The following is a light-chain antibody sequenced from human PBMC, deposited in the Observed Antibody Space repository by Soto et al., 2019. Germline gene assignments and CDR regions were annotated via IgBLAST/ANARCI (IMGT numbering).Light chain of an antibody. V-gene: IGKV3-20*01. CDR1: QSVGNNY. CDR2: NTS. Sequence: EIVLTQSPGTLSLSLGERATLSCRASQSVGNNYLAWYQQKPGQAPRLLIYNTSKRATGISDRFSGSGSGTDFTLTISRLEPEDFAVFYCHQYAYSPQTFGQGTRLEIK. CDR3: HQYAYSPQT. J-gene: IGKJ5*01.